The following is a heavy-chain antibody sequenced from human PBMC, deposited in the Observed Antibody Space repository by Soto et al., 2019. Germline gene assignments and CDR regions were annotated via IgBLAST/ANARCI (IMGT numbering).Heavy chain of an antibody. J-gene: IGHJ5*02. CDR1: GYSFSNYW. CDR3: ARLFSGSYGNWFDP. Sequence: PGESLKISCKGSGYSFSNYWIGWVRQMPGKGLEWMGIIYPDDSDTRYSPSFQGQVTIPADKSISTAYLQWSSLKASDTAMYYCARLFSGSYGNWFDPWGQGTLVTVSS. D-gene: IGHD3-10*01. CDR2: IYPDDSDT. V-gene: IGHV5-51*01.